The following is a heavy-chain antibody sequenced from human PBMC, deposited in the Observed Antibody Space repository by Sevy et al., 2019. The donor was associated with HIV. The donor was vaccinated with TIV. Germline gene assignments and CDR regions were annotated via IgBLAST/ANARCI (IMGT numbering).Heavy chain of an antibody. Sequence: SETLSLTCAVSNYSISSGYYWGWIQQFPGKGLEWIASVHHSGSTYYNPSLKSRVSISVDRSKNQFSLKLNSVTAADTAVYYCARRDLGIDVWGKGTTVTVSS. J-gene: IGHJ6*03. CDR2: VHHSGST. V-gene: IGHV4-38-2*01. CDR1: NYSISSGYY. CDR3: ARRDLGIDV. D-gene: IGHD3-16*01.